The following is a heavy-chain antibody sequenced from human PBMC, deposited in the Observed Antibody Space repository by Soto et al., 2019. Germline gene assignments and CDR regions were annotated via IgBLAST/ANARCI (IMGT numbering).Heavy chain of an antibody. Sequence: PGGSLRLSCAASGFSFSTYGMHWVRQAPGKGLECVAVIWFDGSNKQYADSVKGRFTISRDNSKNTLYLQMNSLIVEDTAAYYCARDNSDSGGYYYFDYWGQGTLVTVSS. CDR1: GFSFSTYG. J-gene: IGHJ4*02. D-gene: IGHD3-22*01. CDR3: ARDNSDSGGYYYFDY. V-gene: IGHV3-33*01. CDR2: IWFDGSNK.